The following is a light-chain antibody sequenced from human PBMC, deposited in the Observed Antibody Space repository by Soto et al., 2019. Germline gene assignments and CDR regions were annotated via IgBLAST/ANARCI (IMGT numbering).Light chain of an antibody. CDR3: QDDYSDSEA. Sequence: DIQMTQSPSTLSGSVGDRVTITCRASQTISSCLAWYQQKPGKAPKLLIDKASTVKSGVPSRFSLSGFGTGFTLAISGLQPDDFATYYCQDDYSDSEAFGQGTKVDLK. CDR1: QTISSC. V-gene: IGKV1-5*03. CDR2: KAS. J-gene: IGKJ1*01.